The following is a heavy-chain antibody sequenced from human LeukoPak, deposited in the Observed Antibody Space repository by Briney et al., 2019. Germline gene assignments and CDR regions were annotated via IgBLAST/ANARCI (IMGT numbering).Heavy chain of an antibody. D-gene: IGHD6-13*01. CDR3: AKGSPIATV. CDR2: ISGSDGAT. CDR1: GFTFSSYG. V-gene: IGHV3-23*01. J-gene: IGHJ1*01. Sequence: GGSPRLSCAASGFTFSSYGMSWVRQSPVKGLEWVSAISGSDGATYYADSVKGRFTISRDNSKNTLYLQMNSLRAEDTAVYYCAKGSPIATVWVQGTLVTVSS.